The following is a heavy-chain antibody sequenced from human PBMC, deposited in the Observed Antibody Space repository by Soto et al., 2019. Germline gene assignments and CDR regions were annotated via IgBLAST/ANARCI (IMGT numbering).Heavy chain of an antibody. CDR2: ISGSGGST. J-gene: IGHJ4*02. CDR1: GFTISSYA. D-gene: IGHD6-13*01. V-gene: IGHV3-23*01. Sequence: PGGSLRLSCAASGFTISSYAMSWVRQAPGKGLEWVSAISGSGGSTYYADSVKDRFTISRDNSKNTLYLQMNSLRAEDTAVYYCAKSMVIAAAPKGFDYWGQGTLVTVSS. CDR3: AKSMVIAAAPKGFDY.